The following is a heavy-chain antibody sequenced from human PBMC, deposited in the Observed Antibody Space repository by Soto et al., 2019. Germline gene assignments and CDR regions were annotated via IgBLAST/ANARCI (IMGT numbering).Heavy chain of an antibody. J-gene: IGHJ3*02. CDR3: AKADDSSGYYDAFDI. CDR2: ISGSGGST. V-gene: IGHV3-23*01. CDR1: GFTFSSYA. Sequence: PGGSLRLSCAASGFTFSSYAMSWVRQAPGKGLEWVSAISGSGGSTYYADSVKGRFTISRDNSKNTLYLQMNSLRAEGTAVYYCAKADDSSGYYDAFDIWGQGTMVTVSS. D-gene: IGHD3-22*01.